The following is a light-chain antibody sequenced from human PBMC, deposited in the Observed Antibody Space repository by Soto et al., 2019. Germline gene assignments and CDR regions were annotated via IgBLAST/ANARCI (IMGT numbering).Light chain of an antibody. CDR3: QKRNVWPPIT. Sequence: ETVMAQSPATLSVSPGERATLSCRASQSVRTKVAWYQQTPGQAPRLVIYDASLRANGVPDRFGGSGSGTDFTLTINRLEPEDFAVYYCQKRNVWPPITFGQGTRLEI. CDR1: QSVRTK. V-gene: IGKV3-11*01. CDR2: DAS. J-gene: IGKJ5*01.